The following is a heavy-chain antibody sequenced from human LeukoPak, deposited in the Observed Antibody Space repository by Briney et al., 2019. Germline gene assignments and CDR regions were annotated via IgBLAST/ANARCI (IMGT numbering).Heavy chain of an antibody. CDR3: SRGVEDYYYYYYMVV. Sequence: TETLLLTCTVPGGSISSHYWSWIRQPPGKGLEWIGYIYYSGSTNYNPSLKSRVTISVDTSKNQFSLKLTSVTAADTAVYYCSRGVEDYYYYYYMVVWGKKTTVTVSS. J-gene: IGHJ6*03. D-gene: IGHD1-1*01. V-gene: IGHV4-59*11. CDR1: GGSISSHY. CDR2: IYYSGST.